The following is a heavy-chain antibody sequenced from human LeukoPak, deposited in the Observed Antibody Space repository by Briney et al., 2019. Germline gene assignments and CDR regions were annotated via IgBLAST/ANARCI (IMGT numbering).Heavy chain of an antibody. J-gene: IGHJ4*02. CDR2: ISGSGGST. D-gene: IGHD2-8*01. CDR1: GFNFRIHE. Sequence: GGSLRLSCAASGFNFRIHEMNWVRQAPGKGLEWVSAISGSGGSTYYADSVKGRLTISRDNSKNTLYLQMNSLRAEDTAVYYCAKDLKVYAIMIDYWGQGTLVTVSS. CDR3: AKDLKVYAIMIDY. V-gene: IGHV3-23*01.